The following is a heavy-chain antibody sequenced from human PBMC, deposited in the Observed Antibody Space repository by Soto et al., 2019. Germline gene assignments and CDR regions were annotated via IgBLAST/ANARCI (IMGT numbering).Heavy chain of an antibody. D-gene: IGHD3-22*01. CDR2: IFPNGGST. J-gene: IGHJ4*02. V-gene: IGHV3-64D*06. Sequence: GGSLRLSCSASGFTFSDYAIHWVRQAPGKGLEYVSAIFPNGGSTYFAVSVNGRFTISRDNSKITVYLQMSGLTAEDTAFYYCVKGEYYYDSSGYYPFDYWGQGALVTVSS. CDR3: VKGEYYYDSSGYYPFDY. CDR1: GFTFSDYA.